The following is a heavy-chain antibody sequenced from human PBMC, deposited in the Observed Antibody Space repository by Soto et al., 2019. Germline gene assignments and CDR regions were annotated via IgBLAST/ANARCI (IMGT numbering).Heavy chain of an antibody. V-gene: IGHV1-46*03. CDR2: INPSGGST. Sequence: GVSVKVSCKASGYTFTSYYIHWVRQAPGQGLEWMGIINPSGGSTNYAQKFQGRVTMTRDTSTSTIYMELSSLRSEDTAVYFCARAASAGRKLDYWGQGTQVTGSS. J-gene: IGHJ4*02. CDR1: GYTFTSYY. CDR3: ARAASAGRKLDY.